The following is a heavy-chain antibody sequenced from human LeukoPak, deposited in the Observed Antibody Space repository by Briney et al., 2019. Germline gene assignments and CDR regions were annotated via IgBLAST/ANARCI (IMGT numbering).Heavy chain of an antibody. D-gene: IGHD6-13*01. CDR1: GYIFTNYR. V-gene: IGHV5-51*01. CDR3: ARGGSSSWYEAFDH. Sequence: GESLKISCRASGYIFTNYRIAWVRQMPGEGLEWMGITYPGDSDTRYSPSFQGQVTISTDKSTSTAYLQWSSLKASDTGMYYCARGGSSSWYEAFDHWGQGTLVTASS. J-gene: IGHJ4*02. CDR2: TYPGDSDT.